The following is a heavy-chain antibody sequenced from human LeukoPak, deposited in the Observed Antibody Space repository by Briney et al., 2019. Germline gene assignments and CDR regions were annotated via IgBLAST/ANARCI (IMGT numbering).Heavy chain of an antibody. D-gene: IGHD3-10*02. CDR1: GFTFSSYE. J-gene: IGHJ6*04. CDR3: AELGITMIGGV. V-gene: IGHV3-48*03. CDR2: ISSSGSTI. Sequence: GGSLRLSCAASGFTFSSYEMNWVRQAPGKGLEWVSYISSSGSTIYYADSVKGLFTISRDNAKNSLYLQMNSLRAEDTAVYYCAELGITMIGGVWGKGTTVTISS.